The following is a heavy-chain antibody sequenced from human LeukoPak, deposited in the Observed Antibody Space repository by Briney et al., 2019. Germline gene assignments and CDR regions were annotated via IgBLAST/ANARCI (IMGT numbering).Heavy chain of an antibody. CDR1: GGSISSGGYY. CDR2: IYHSGST. V-gene: IGHV4-30-2*01. CDR3: ARAGDYSNYSPLKN. D-gene: IGHD4-11*01. Sequence: SQTLSLTCTVSGGSISSGGYYWSWTRQPPGKGLEWIGYIYHSGSTYYNPSLKSRVTISVDRSKNQFSLKLSSVTAADTAVYYCARAGDYSNYSPLKNWGQGTLVTVSS. J-gene: IGHJ4*02.